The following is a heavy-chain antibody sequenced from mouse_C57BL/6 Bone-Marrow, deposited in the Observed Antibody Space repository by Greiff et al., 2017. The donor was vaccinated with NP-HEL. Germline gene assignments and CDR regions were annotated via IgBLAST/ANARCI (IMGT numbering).Heavy chain of an antibody. V-gene: IGHV1-59*01. J-gene: IGHJ1*03. CDR3: ARRDYGSSYGYFDV. Sequence: QVQLQQPGAELVRPGTSVKLSCKASGYTFTSYWMHWVKQRPGQGLEWIGVIDPSDSYTNYNQKFKGKATLTVDTSSSTAYMQLSSLTSEDSAVYYCARRDYGSSYGYFDVWGTGTTVTVSS. D-gene: IGHD1-1*01. CDR1: GYTFTSYW. CDR2: IDPSDSYT.